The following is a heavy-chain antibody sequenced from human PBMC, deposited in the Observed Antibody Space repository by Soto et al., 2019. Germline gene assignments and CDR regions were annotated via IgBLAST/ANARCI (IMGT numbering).Heavy chain of an antibody. CDR2: IYYSGST. CDR1: GDSISLGDYY. CDR3: AVYCSGGSCPEAFDF. D-gene: IGHD2-15*01. J-gene: IGHJ4*02. V-gene: IGHV4-30-4*01. Sequence: QVQLRESGPGLVKPSQTLSLTCTVSGDSISLGDYYWSWIRQPPGKGLEWIGYIYYSGSTYYNPSLKSRVTXSXXXSXXQFSLKLSSVTAADTAVYYCAVYCSGGSCPEAFDFWGQGTLVTVSS.